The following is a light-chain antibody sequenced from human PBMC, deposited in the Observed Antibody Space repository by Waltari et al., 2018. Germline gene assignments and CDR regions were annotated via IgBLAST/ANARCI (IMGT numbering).Light chain of an antibody. CDR1: SDDIGAYSY. J-gene: IGLJ2*01. CDR3: SAYTSRGTLK. CDR2: DLT. V-gene: IGLV2-14*03. Sequence: QSALTQPASVSGSPGQSITISCTGTSDDIGAYSYVPWYHQRPGKVPKLIIFDLTERPAGVSHRFSGSKAGSTASLTVSGLQAEDEGLFYCSAYTSRGTLKFGGGTRVTVL.